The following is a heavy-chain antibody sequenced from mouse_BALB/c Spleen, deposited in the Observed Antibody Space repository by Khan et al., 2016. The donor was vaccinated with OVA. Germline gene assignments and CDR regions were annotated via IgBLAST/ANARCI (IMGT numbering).Heavy chain of an antibody. V-gene: IGHV1-81*01. J-gene: IGHJ2*01. CDR3: ARGDGCCVSINY. CDR1: GYTFTYYV. CDR2: IYPGSDNA. D-gene: IGHD2-3*01. Sequence: QMQLEESGPELVKPGASVKMSCKASGYTFTYYVITWVKQRTGQGLEWIGEIYPGSDNAYYNERFKGKATLTADKSSNTTHMQLSSLTSEDSAVFFSARGDGCCVSINYWGQGTTLTGSS.